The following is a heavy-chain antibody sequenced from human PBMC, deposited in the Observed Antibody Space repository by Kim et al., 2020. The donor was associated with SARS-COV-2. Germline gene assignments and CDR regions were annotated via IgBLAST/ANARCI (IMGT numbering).Heavy chain of an antibody. CDR1: GGSISSHS. Sequence: SETLSLTCTVSGGSISSHSWSWIRQPPGKGLEWIGYTYYSGSTNYNPSLKSRVTISVDTSKNQFSRKLSSVTAADAAVDYCARDCIGHCSSTSGSLHFDYWGQGTLVTVSS. CDR3: ARDCIGHCSSTSGSLHFDY. CDR2: TYYSGST. J-gene: IGHJ4*02. D-gene: IGHD2-2*01. V-gene: IGHV4-59*11.